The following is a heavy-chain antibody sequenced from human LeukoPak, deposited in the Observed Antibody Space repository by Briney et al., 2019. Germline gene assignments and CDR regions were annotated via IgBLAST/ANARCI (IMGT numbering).Heavy chain of an antibody. CDR2: IYSGGSS. J-gene: IGHJ6*03. Sequence: PGGSLRLSCEASGFTASSNYRSWVRQPPGKGLEWVSVIYSGGSSYYADSVKGRVTISRDNSKNTLYLQMNTMRAEDTAVYYCASGSGSYRTPYYYMYVSGTGTTGTVSS. V-gene: IGHV3-53*03. CDR1: GFTASSNY. CDR3: ASGSGSYRTPYYYMYV. D-gene: IGHD3-10*01.